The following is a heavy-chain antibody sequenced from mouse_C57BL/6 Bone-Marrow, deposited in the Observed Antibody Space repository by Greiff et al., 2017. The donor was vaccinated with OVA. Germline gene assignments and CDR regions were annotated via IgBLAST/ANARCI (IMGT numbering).Heavy chain of an antibody. Sequence: VQGVESGAELVKPGASVKISCKASGYAFSSYWMNWVKQRPGKGLEWIGQIYPGDGDTNSNGKFKGKATLTADKSSRTAYMQLSSLTSEDSAVYFCARPLYGSSPWLAYWGQGTLVTVSA. CDR3: ARPLYGSSPWLAY. D-gene: IGHD1-1*01. V-gene: IGHV1-80*01. CDR2: IYPGDGDT. CDR1: GYAFSSYW. J-gene: IGHJ3*01.